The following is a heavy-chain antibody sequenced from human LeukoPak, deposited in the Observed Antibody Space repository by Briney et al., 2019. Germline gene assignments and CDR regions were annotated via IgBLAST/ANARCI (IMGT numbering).Heavy chain of an antibody. CDR2: ISYDGSNK. CDR1: GGSFSGYY. D-gene: IGHD2-15*01. Sequence: LPLTCAVYGGSFSGYYWSWIRQPPGKGLEWVAVISYDGSNKYYADSVKGRFTISRDNSKNTLYLQMNSLRPEDTAVYYCAKDRGLGYCSGGSCYDAFDIWGQGTMVTVSS. CDR3: AKDRGLGYCSGGSCYDAFDI. J-gene: IGHJ3*02. V-gene: IGHV3-30*18.